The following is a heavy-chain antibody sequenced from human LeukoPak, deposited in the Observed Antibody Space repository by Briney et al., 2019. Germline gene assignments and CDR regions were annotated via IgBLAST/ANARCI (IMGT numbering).Heavy chain of an antibody. CDR2: INHSGST. J-gene: IGHJ4*02. CDR1: GGSFSPYY. Sequence: PSETLSLTCAVYGGSFSPYYWSWIRQPPGKGLEWIGEINHSGSTNYNPSLKSRVTISVDTSKNQFSLKLSSVTAADTAVYYCARGGFYCGGDCYVDYWGQGIQVTVSS. D-gene: IGHD2-21*02. V-gene: IGHV4-34*01. CDR3: ARGGFYCGGDCYVDY.